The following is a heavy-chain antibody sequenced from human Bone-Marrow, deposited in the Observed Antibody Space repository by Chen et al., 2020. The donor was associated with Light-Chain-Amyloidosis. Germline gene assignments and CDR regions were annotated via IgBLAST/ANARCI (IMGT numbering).Heavy chain of an antibody. CDR3: ARDMDFHLDV. CDR1: GYTLKDYL. V-gene: IGHV1-2*02. D-gene: IGHD3-10*01. J-gene: IGHJ6*02. CDR2: INPRNGDS. Sequence: QVQLVQSGAEVKMSGASVTVPCKASGYTLKDYLMSRVRQAPGQGIEWMGWINPRNGDSESAQKFQGRVTMTRDTSITTVYMELSGLRFDDTAIYYCARDMDFHLDVWGQGTTVTVSS.